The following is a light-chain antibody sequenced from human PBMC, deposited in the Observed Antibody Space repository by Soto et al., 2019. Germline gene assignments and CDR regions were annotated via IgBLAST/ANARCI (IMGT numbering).Light chain of an antibody. J-gene: IGKJ5*01. Sequence: DIQMTQSPSNLSASLGDRVTITCRASQSLSTWLAWYQQKPGKAPKLLIYKASSLESWVPSRFSGSGSGTEFTLTISSLQPDDFATYFCQQYSGSPSTFGQGTRLEI. V-gene: IGKV1-5*03. CDR1: QSLSTW. CDR2: KAS. CDR3: QQYSGSPST.